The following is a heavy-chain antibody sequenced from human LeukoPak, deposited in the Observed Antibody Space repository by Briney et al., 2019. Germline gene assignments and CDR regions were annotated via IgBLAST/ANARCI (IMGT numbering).Heavy chain of an antibody. CDR1: GFTFSHYG. D-gene: IGHD4-11*01. CDR3: AKDAERGFDYSNSLQD. CDR2: IWSDGSNR. J-gene: IGHJ4*02. Sequence: PGGSLRLSCATSGFTFSHYGMHCVRQAPGRGLEWVAVIWSDGSNRFYADSVKGRFTISRDNSQNTVDLHMNILRAEDTALYYCAKDAERGFDYSNSLQDWGRGTLVTVSS. V-gene: IGHV3-33*06.